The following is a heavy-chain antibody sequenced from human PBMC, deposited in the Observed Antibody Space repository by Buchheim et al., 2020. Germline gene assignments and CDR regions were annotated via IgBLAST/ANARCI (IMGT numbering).Heavy chain of an antibody. J-gene: IGHJ4*02. Sequence: EVQLVESGGGLVQPGGSLRLSCAASGFTFSIYEMIWVRQAPGKGLEWISYITSSSGSTIYYADSVKGRFTISRDNAKNSLYLQMNSLRAEDTAVYYCARAWRVVAANPFGYWGQGTL. CDR2: ITSSSGSTI. D-gene: IGHD2-15*01. CDR3: ARAWRVVAANPFGY. V-gene: IGHV3-48*03. CDR1: GFTFSIYE.